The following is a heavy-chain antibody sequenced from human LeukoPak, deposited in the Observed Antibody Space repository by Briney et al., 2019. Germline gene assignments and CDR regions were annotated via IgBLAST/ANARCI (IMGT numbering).Heavy chain of an antibody. V-gene: IGHV3-43*02. Sequence: GGSLRLSCAASGFTFDDYAMHWVRQAPGKGLEWVSLISGDGGSTYYADSVKGRFTISRDNSKNSLYLQMNSLRTEDTALYYCAKGIERITMVRGALDYWGQGTLVTVSS. CDR1: GFTFDDYA. D-gene: IGHD3-10*01. CDR2: ISGDGGST. CDR3: AKGIERITMVRGALDY. J-gene: IGHJ4*02.